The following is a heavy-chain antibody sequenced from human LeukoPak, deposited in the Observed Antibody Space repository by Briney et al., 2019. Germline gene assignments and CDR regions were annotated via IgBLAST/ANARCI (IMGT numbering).Heavy chain of an antibody. CDR2: INHSGST. D-gene: IGHD2-2*02. Sequence: SETLSLTCAVYGWSFSGYYWSWIRQPPGKGLEWIGEINHSGSTKYNPSFKSRVTISVDTSKNQFSLKLSSVTAADTAVYYCARGRDKLGYCSSTSCYRQYNWFDPWGQGTLVTVSS. CDR3: ARGRDKLGYCSSTSCYRQYNWFDP. CDR1: GWSFSGYY. J-gene: IGHJ5*02. V-gene: IGHV4-34*01.